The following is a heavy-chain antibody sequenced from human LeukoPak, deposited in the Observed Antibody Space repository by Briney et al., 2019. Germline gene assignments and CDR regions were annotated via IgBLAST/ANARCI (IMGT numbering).Heavy chain of an antibody. CDR1: GFTFSSYG. V-gene: IGHV3-33*01. Sequence: SGGSLRLSCAASGFTFSSYGMHWVRQAPGKGLEWVAVIWYDGSNKYYADSVKGRFTISRDNSKNTLYLQMNSLRAEDTAVYYCARDQYYYGSGNLWYWGQGTLVTVSS. D-gene: IGHD3-10*01. CDR2: IWYDGSNK. CDR3: ARDQYYYGSGNLWY. J-gene: IGHJ4*02.